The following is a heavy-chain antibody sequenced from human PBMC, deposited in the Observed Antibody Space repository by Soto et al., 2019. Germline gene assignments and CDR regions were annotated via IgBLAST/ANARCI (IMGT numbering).Heavy chain of an antibody. Sequence: SETLSLTCTVSGGSISNYYWSWIRQPPGKGLEWIGYIYYSGSTQYNPSLKSRVTISVDTSKNQFSLKLISVTAADTAVYYCARGPPLGYWGQGTLVTVSS. CDR1: GGSISNYY. CDR2: IYYSGST. CDR3: ARGPPLGY. V-gene: IGHV4-59*08. J-gene: IGHJ4*02.